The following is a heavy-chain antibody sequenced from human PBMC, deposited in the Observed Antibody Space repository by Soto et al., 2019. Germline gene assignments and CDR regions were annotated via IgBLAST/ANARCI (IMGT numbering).Heavy chain of an antibody. V-gene: IGHV1-69*13. Sequence: GPSVKVSCKASAATFTSYAISWVRQPPVQGLEWMGGIIPIFGTANYAQKFQGRVTITADESTSTAYMELSSLRSEDTAVYYCASGYSPGPYYHYYGMDVWGQGTTVTVSS. J-gene: IGHJ6*02. D-gene: IGHD2-21*01. CDR2: IIPIFGTA. CDR3: ASGYSPGPYYHYYGMDV. CDR1: AATFTSYA.